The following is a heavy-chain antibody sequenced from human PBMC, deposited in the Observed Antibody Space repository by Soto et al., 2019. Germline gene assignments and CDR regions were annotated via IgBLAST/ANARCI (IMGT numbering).Heavy chain of an antibody. CDR3: ARGRGWPDY. V-gene: IGHV1-8*01. J-gene: IGHJ4*02. CDR1: GYTFTNYD. Sequence: QVQLVQSGAEVKKPGASVKVSCKASGYTFTNYDINWVRQAPGQGLEWMGWMDPKSGNTDYAQKFQGRVTITRNTSISTAYLEVSSLSSKDTALYFCARGRGWPDYWGQGTLVTVSS. D-gene: IGHD2-15*01. CDR2: MDPKSGNT.